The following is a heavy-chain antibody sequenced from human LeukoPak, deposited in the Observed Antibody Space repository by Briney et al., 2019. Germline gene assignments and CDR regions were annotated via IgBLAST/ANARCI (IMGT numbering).Heavy chain of an antibody. CDR2: MNPNSGNT. CDR3: AGAPPPAAGTYYYYYMDV. CDR1: GYTFTSYD. Sequence: ASVKVSCKASGYTFTSYDINWVRQATGQGLEWMGWMNPNSGNTGYAQKFQGRVTMTRNTSISTAYMELSSLRSEDTAVYYCAGAPPPAAGTYYYYYMDVWGKGTTVTVSS. J-gene: IGHJ6*03. D-gene: IGHD6-13*01. V-gene: IGHV1-8*01.